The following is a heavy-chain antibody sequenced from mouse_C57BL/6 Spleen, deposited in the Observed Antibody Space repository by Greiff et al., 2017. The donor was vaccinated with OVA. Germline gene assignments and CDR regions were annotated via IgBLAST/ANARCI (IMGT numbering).Heavy chain of an antibody. CDR2: IHPSDSDT. J-gene: IGHJ4*01. D-gene: IGHD1-1*01. V-gene: IGHV1-74*01. CDR1: GYTFTSYW. Sequence: QVQLQQPGAELVKPGASVKVSCKASGYTFTSYWMHWVKQRPGQGLEWIGRIHPSDSDTNYNQKFKGKATLTVDKSSSTAYMQLSSLTSADSAVDYCAKSTVVAPYAMDYWGQGTSVTVSS. CDR3: AKSTVVAPYAMDY.